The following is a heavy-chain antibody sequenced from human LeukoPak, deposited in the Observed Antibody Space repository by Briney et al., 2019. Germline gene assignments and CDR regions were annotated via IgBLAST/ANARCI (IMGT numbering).Heavy chain of an antibody. CDR3: TRVVVVPAAMVGYYYYYGMDV. CDR1: GFTVSSNY. CDR2: IRRKAYGGQI. V-gene: IGHV3-49*04. D-gene: IGHD2-2*01. J-gene: IGHJ6*02. Sequence: GGSLRLSCAASGFTVSSNYMSWVRQAPGRGLEGVGFIRRKAYGGQIEYAASVKGRFTISRDDSKGIAYLQMNSLKTEDTAVYYCTRVVVVPAAMVGYYYYYGMDVWGQGTTVTVSS.